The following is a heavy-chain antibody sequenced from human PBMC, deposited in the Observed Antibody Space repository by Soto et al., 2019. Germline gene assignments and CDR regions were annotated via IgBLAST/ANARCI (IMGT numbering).Heavy chain of an antibody. V-gene: IGHV4-59*01. CDR1: GDSISSYY. CDR2: IYYSGRT. J-gene: IGHJ4*02. Sequence: QVQLQELGPRLVKPSETVSLTCTVSGDSISSYYWTWIRQPPGKGLEYIGYIYYSGRTYYNPSLKSRVTISVDTSKKQFSLKLSSVTAADTAVYYCARGHLGITTTGTWYDFDYWGQGTLVTVSS. CDR3: ARGHLGITTTGTWYDFDY. D-gene: IGHD2-15*01.